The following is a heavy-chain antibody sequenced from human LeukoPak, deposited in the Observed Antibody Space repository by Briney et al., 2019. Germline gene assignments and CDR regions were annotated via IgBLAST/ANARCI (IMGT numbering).Heavy chain of an antibody. V-gene: IGHV4-30-2*01. CDR1: GGSISSGGYS. D-gene: IGHD3-10*01. Sequence: PPETLSLTCAVSGGSISSGGYSWSWIRQPPGKGLEWIGYIYHSGSSYYNPSRKSRVTISVDRSKNPFSLKLSSVTAADTAVYYCARGGLVRDLDYYYYYGMDVWGQGTTVTVSS. CDR2: IYHSGSS. J-gene: IGHJ6*02. CDR3: ARGGLVRDLDYYYYYGMDV.